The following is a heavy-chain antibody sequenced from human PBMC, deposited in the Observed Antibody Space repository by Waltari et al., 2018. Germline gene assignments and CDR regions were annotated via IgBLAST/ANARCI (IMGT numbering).Heavy chain of an antibody. J-gene: IGHJ4*02. CDR3: ARGPPSYYYDSSGYSPPDY. CDR2: INHSGST. CDR1: GGSFSGYY. Sequence: QVQLQQWGAGLLKPSETLSLTCAVYGGSFSGYYWSWIRQPPGKGLEWIGEINHSGSTNYNPSPKSRVTISVDTSKNQFSLKLSSVTAADTAVYYCARGPPSYYYDSSGYSPPDYWGQGTLVTVSS. D-gene: IGHD3-22*01. V-gene: IGHV4-34*01.